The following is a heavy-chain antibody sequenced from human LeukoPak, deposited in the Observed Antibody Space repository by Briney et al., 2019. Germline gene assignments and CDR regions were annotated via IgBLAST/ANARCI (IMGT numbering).Heavy chain of an antibody. D-gene: IGHD1-26*01. CDR1: VFTFSSYS. J-gene: IGHJ6*03. V-gene: IGHV3-23*01. CDR3: AKERGRRSYYVDYYYYMDA. CDR2: ISGSGSST. Sequence: PGGSVRLSCAASVFTFSSYSMRWVRQAPGKGLEWVSAISGSGSSTYYADSVKGRFTVSRDNSKNTLYLQMNSLRAEDTAVYYCAKERGRRSYYVDYYYYMDAWGKGTTVTVSS.